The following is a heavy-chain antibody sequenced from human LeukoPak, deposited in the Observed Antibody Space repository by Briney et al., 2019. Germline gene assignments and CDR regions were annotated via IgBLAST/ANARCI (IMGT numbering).Heavy chain of an antibody. J-gene: IGHJ4*02. CDR1: GFTFRIYA. Sequence: GGSLRLSCAASGFTFRIYAMSWVRQAPGRGLEWVSAVSGSGGSTYYADSVKGRFTISRDNSKNTLYLQMDSLRAEDTAVYYCARDLDNGSYYAFDYWGQGILVTVSS. CDR3: ARDLDNGSYYAFDY. V-gene: IGHV3-23*01. CDR2: VSGSGGST. D-gene: IGHD1-26*01.